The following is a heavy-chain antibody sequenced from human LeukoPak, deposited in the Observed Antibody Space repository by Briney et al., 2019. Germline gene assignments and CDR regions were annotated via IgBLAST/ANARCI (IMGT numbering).Heavy chain of an antibody. Sequence: ASVKVSCKTSGYTFSYYYIHWIRQAHGQGLEWVGWINPNSGDTDYAQKFQGRVTVTRDTSISTAYMELGRLRSDDTAVYYCARVYLIQGAFDIWGQGTMVTVSS. J-gene: IGHJ3*02. CDR3: ARVYLIQGAFDI. CDR2: INPNSGDT. D-gene: IGHD2-8*01. CDR1: GYTFSYYY. V-gene: IGHV1-2*02.